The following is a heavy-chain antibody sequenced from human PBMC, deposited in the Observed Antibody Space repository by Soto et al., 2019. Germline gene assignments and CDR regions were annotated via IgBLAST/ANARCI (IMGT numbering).Heavy chain of an antibody. J-gene: IGHJ4*02. CDR3: ARFESFQPNMAIDY. D-gene: IGHD3-10*01. V-gene: IGHV5-51*01. CDR2: IFPRDSDT. CDR1: GYDFSTYW. Sequence: GESLKTSCKGSGYDFSTYWIGWVRQMPGKGLDLMGVIFPRDSDTKYSPSFEGRVILSADTSTDSAYLQWNSLKAPDTGVYYCARFESFQPNMAIDYWGQGTPVTVSS.